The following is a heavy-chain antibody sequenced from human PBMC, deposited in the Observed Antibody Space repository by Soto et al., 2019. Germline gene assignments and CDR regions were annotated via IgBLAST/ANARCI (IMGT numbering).Heavy chain of an antibody. CDR3: STDHLLAYDYVWGSPN. CDR1: GFTFSNAW. Sequence: PGGSLRLSCAASGFTFSNAWMNWVRQAPGKGLEWVGRIKSKTDGGTTDYAAPVKGRFTISRDDSKNTLYLQINSLKTEDTAVYYCSTDHLLAYDYVWGSPNWGQGTLVTVSS. J-gene: IGHJ4*02. D-gene: IGHD3-16*01. V-gene: IGHV3-15*07. CDR2: IKSKTDGGTT.